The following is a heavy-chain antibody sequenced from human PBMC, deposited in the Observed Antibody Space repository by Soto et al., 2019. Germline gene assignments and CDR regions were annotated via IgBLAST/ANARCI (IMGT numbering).Heavy chain of an antibody. Sequence: GGSLRLSCAASGFTFSNAWMSWVRQAPGKGLEWVGRIKSKTDGGTTDYAAPVKGRFTISRDDSKNTLYLQMNSLKTEDTAVYYCTTPNLAAAGTFDIWGQGTMVTVSS. CDR1: GFTFSNAW. CDR2: IKSKTDGGTT. CDR3: TTPNLAAAGTFDI. D-gene: IGHD6-13*01. V-gene: IGHV3-15*01. J-gene: IGHJ3*02.